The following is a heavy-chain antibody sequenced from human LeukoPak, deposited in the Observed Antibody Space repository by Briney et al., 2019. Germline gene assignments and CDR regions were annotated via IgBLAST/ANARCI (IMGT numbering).Heavy chain of an antibody. V-gene: IGHV3-23*01. CDR2: ISGIADRT. D-gene: IGHD3-10*01. CDR1: GFTFSSNA. CDR3: AKESPYGAGSRNYYIHY. J-gene: IGHJ4*02. Sequence: GGSLRLSCAASGFTFSSNAMSSVRQAPGKGLEWVSAISGIADRTYYAHSVKGRFTISRDNPKNTLYLQMNSLRPEDTAIYDFAKESPYGAGSRNYYIHYWGQATKVTDSS.